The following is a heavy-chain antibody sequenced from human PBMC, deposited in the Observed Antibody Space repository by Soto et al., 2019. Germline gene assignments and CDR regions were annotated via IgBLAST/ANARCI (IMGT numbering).Heavy chain of an antibody. D-gene: IGHD3-10*01. Sequence: QVQLVQSGAEVKKPGSSVKVSCKASGGTFSSYTISWVRQAPGQGLEWMGRIIPILGIANYAQKFQGRVTITAXXAXSXXYMELSSLRSEDTAVYYCARGERTYYYGSGRHRDYWGQGTLVTVSS. V-gene: IGHV1-69*02. CDR3: ARGERTYYYGSGRHRDY. CDR1: GGTFSSYT. CDR2: IIPILGIA. J-gene: IGHJ4*02.